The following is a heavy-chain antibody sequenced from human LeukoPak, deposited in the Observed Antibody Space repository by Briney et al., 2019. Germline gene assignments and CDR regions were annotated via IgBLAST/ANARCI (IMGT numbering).Heavy chain of an antibody. CDR1: GFTFSSYA. CDR3: ARARSGWFYFQH. D-gene: IGHD6-19*01. Sequence: PGGSLRLSCAASGFTFSSYAMHWVRQAPGKGLEWVAVISYDGSNKYYADSVKGRFTISRDNSKNTLYLQMNSLRAEDTAVYYCARARSGWFYFQHWGQGTLVTVSS. J-gene: IGHJ1*01. CDR2: ISYDGSNK. V-gene: IGHV3-30-3*01.